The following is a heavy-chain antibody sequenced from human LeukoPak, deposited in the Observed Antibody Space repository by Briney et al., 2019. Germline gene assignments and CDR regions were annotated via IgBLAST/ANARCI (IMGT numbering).Heavy chain of an antibody. CDR1: GYTFSSYS. J-gene: IGHJ2*01. V-gene: IGHV7-4-1*02. CDR3: ARDFPARDWFFDL. Sequence: ASVKVSCKASGYTFSSYSMNWVRQAPGQGLEYMGWINANTGNPTYAQGFTGRFVFSLDTTVSTAYLQISSLKAEDTAVYYCARDFPARDWFFDLWGRGTLVTVSS. CDR2: INANTGNP.